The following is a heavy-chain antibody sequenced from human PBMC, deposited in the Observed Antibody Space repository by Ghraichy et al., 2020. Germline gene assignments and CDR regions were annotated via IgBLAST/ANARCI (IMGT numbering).Heavy chain of an antibody. D-gene: IGHD6-19*01. Sequence: GGSLRLSCAASGFTFSTYYMTWVRQAPGKGLEWVANINQDGSEKHYVDSVKGRFTISRDNAKNSLYLQMNSLRAEDTAVYYCAGGDGWLVLSWGQGTLVTVSS. CDR3: AGGDGWLVLS. J-gene: IGHJ5*02. CDR1: GFTFSTYY. CDR2: INQDGSEK. V-gene: IGHV3-7*01.